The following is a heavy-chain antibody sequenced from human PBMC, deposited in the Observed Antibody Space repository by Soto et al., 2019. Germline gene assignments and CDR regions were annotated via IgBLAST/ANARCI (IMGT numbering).Heavy chain of an antibody. Sequence: AAAVKVSCKASGYTFTGYYMHWVRQAPGQGLEWMGWINPNSGGTNYAQKFQGRVTMTRDTSISTAYMELSRLRSDDTAVYYCASPGVDCSSTSCYTYYYYGMDVWGQGNTVTV. D-gene: IGHD2-2*02. V-gene: IGHV1-2*02. CDR1: GYTFTGYY. J-gene: IGHJ6*02. CDR2: INPNSGGT. CDR3: ASPGVDCSSTSCYTYYYYGMDV.